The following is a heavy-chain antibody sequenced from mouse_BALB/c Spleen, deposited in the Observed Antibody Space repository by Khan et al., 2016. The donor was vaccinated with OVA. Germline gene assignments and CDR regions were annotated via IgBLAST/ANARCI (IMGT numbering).Heavy chain of an antibody. V-gene: IGHV1-82*01. CDR2: IYPGDGDP. D-gene: IGHD2-1*01. CDR1: GYAFSSSW. CDR3: ARSDGNSWFAY. Sequence: QVQLQQSGPELVKPGASVKISCKASGYAFSSSWMNWVKQRPGQGLEWIGRIYPGDGDPNYNGKFKGKATLTADKSSSTAYMQLSSLTSVDSAVYFCARSDGNSWFAYWGQGTLVTVSA. J-gene: IGHJ3*01.